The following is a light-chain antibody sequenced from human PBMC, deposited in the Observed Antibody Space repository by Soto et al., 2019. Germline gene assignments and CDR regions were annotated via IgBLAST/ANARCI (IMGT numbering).Light chain of an antibody. Sequence: PSLSGSVGDRVTITCRASQTISSWLAWYQQKPGKAPKLLIYKASTLKSGVPSRFSGSGSGTEFTLTISSLQPDDFATYYCQHYNSYSEAFGQGTKVDIK. J-gene: IGKJ1*01. CDR1: QTISSW. CDR2: KAS. V-gene: IGKV1-5*03. CDR3: QHYNSYSEA.